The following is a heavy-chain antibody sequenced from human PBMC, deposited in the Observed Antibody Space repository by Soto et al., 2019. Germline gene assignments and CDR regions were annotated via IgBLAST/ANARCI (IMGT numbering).Heavy chain of an antibody. Sequence: GGSLRLSCAASGFTFSSYGMHWVRQAPGKGLEWVAVIWYDGSNKYYADSVKGRFTISRDNSKNTLYLQMNSLRAEDTAVYYCARGLRFLEWGENDAFDIWGQGTMVTVSS. CDR2: IWYDGSNK. CDR1: GFTFSSYG. CDR3: ARGLRFLEWGENDAFDI. D-gene: IGHD3-3*01. V-gene: IGHV3-33*01. J-gene: IGHJ3*02.